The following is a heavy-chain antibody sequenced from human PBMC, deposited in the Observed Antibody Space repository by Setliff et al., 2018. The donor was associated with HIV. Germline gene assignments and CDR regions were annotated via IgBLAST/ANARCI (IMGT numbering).Heavy chain of an antibody. CDR2: VFYNGDT. CDR3: ARGRKRDGYNFYYYYMDV. V-gene: IGHV4-59*12. D-gene: IGHD5-12*01. J-gene: IGHJ6*03. Sequence: SETLSLTCTVSGGSIRSYYWSWIRQSPGKGLEWIGYVFYNGDTAYNPSLKSRLTISVDTSKSQFSLKLSSVTAADTAVYYCARGRKRDGYNFYYYYMDVWDKGTTVTVSS. CDR1: GGSIRSYY.